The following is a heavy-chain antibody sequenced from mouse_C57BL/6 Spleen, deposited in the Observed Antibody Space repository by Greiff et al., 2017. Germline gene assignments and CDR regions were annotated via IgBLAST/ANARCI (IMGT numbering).Heavy chain of an antibody. Sequence: VKLQQPGTELVKPGASVKLSCKASGYTFISYWMHWVKQRPGQGLEWIGNINPSNGGTNYNEKFKSKATLTVDKSSSTAYMQLSSLTSEDSAVYYCARVGGSSYPFAYWGQGTLVTVSA. CDR1: GYTFISYW. CDR3: ARVGGSSYPFAY. V-gene: IGHV1-53*01. J-gene: IGHJ3*01. CDR2: INPSNGGT. D-gene: IGHD1-1*01.